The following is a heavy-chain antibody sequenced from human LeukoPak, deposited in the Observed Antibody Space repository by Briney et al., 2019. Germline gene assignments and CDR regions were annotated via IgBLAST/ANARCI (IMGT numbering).Heavy chain of an antibody. D-gene: IGHD5-12*01. V-gene: IGHV4-59*01. CDR3: ASGRKYSATSDY. CDR2: ISYSGST. CDR1: GGSISTYY. J-gene: IGHJ4*02. Sequence: SETLSLTCTVSGGSISTYYCSWIRQSPGKGLEWIGYISYSGSTNYNPALKSRVTISVDTSKDQFSLKLRSVTAADTAVYYCASGRKYSATSDYWGQGTLVTVSS.